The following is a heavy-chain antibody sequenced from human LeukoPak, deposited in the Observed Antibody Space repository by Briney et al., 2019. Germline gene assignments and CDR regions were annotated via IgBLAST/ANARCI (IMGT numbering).Heavy chain of an antibody. CDR3: ARGRAAAVSY. CDR1: GGSISSGGYS. J-gene: IGHJ4*02. V-gene: IGHV4-30-2*01. Sequence: PSETLSPTCAVSGGSISSGGYSWSWIRQPPGKGLEWIGYIYHSGSTYYNPSLKSRVTISVDRSKNQFSLKLSSVTAADTAVYYCARGRAAAVSYWGQGTLVTVSS. D-gene: IGHD6-13*01. CDR2: IYHSGST.